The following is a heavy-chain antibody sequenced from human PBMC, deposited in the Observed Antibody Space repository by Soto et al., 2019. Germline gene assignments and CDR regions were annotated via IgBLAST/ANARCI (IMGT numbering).Heavy chain of an antibody. J-gene: IGHJ4*02. D-gene: IGHD3-10*02. V-gene: IGHV3-23*01. CDR2: ISGSGART. CDR1: GFTFISYA. Sequence: GGSLRLSCAASGFTFISYAMIWVRQAPGKGLEWVSAISGSGARTFYADSLKGRFTISRDNSKNTVYLEMNSLRAEDTAVYYCAKDKGSLGSGSYGIFDYWGRGTLVTVSS. CDR3: AKDKGSLGSGSYGIFDY.